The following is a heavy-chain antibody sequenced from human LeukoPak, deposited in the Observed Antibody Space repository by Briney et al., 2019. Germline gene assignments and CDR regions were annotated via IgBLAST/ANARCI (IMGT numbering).Heavy chain of an antibody. J-gene: IGHJ4*02. Sequence: GGSLRLSCAASGFTFSSYCMRWVRQAPGKGLEWVAVIWYDGSNKYYAYSVKGRFTISRDNSKTTLYVQMTSLRDEDTAVYYCARGGCSSTSCYDHWGQGTLVTVSS. D-gene: IGHD2-2*01. CDR1: GFTFSSYC. CDR2: IWYDGSNK. V-gene: IGHV3-33*01. CDR3: ARGGCSSTSCYDH.